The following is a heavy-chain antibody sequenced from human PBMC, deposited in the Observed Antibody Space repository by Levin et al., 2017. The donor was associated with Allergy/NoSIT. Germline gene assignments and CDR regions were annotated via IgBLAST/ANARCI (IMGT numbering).Heavy chain of an antibody. J-gene: IGHJ3*02. V-gene: IGHV5-51*01. CDR2: IYPGDSDT. CDR3: AGQRRPSTVNDAFDI. Sequence: AASVKVSCKASGYSFTSYWIAWVRQMPGKGLECMGIIYPGDSDTRYSPSFQGQVSFSVDKSISTAYLQWSSLKASDTAMYYCAGQRRPSTVNDAFDIWGQGTMVTVS. CDR1: GYSFTSYW. D-gene: IGHD4-17*01.